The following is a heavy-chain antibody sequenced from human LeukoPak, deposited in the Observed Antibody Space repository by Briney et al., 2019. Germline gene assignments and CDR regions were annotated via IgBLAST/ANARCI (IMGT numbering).Heavy chain of an antibody. CDR3: ATIAASGTGFDY. V-gene: IGHV3-7*01. D-gene: IGHD6-13*01. Sequence: PGGSLRLSCAASGFTFSSYWMSWVRQAPGKGLEWVANIKQDGSEKYYVDSVKGRFTISRDNAKSSLFLQMNSLRAEDTAVYYCATIAASGTGFDYWGQGTLVTVSS. J-gene: IGHJ4*02. CDR1: GFTFSSYW. CDR2: IKQDGSEK.